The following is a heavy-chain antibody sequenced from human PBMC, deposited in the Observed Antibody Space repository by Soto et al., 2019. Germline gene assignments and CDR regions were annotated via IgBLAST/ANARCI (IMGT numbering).Heavy chain of an antibody. CDR3: ARYNWNYPVDY. J-gene: IGHJ4*02. D-gene: IGHD1-7*01. CDR2: ISVSGTAT. CDR1: GFTFISYA. Sequence: GSLRLSCAASGFTFISYAMSWVRQAPGKGLEWVSAISVSGTATYYADSVKGRFTISRDNSKNTLFLQMSSLRAEDTAVYYCARYNWNYPVDYWGQGTLVTVSS. V-gene: IGHV3-23*01.